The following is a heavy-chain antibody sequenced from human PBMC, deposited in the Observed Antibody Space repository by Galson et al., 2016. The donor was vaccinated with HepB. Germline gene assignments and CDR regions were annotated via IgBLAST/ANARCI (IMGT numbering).Heavy chain of an antibody. V-gene: IGHV1-18*01. CDR2: ISNYNGDT. CDR1: GYTFTSYG. D-gene: IGHD6-13*01. J-gene: IGHJ4*02. CDR3: ARGGSSWYLLLDY. Sequence: SVKVSCKASGYTFTSYGISWVRQAPGRGLEWIGWISNYNGDTNYTQKVQGRVTMTTDTSASTAYMELRSLRSDDTAVYYCARGGSSWYLLLDYWGQGTLVTVSS.